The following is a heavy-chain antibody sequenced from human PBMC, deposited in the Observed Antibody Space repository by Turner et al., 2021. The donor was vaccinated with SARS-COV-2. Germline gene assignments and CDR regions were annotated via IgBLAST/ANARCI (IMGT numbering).Heavy chain of an antibody. D-gene: IGHD3-22*01. V-gene: IGHV1-2*02. Sequence: QVQLVQSGAEVKKPGASVKVSCKASGYTFTGYYMHWVRQAPGQGREWMGWINPNGGGTNYAENFKGRVTMTRDTSISTADMELSRLRSDDTAVYYCGRGGLYYYDSSAYYGDAFDIWGQGTMVTVSS. CDR3: GRGGLYYYDSSAYYGDAFDI. CDR2: INPNGGGT. CDR1: GYTFTGYY. J-gene: IGHJ3*02.